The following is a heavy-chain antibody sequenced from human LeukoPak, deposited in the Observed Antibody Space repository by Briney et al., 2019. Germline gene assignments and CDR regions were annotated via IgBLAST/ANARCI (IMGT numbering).Heavy chain of an antibody. CDR3: ARGDYYDSSGYYELDY. CDR1: GFTFSSYA. J-gene: IGHJ4*02. D-gene: IGHD3-22*01. Sequence: PGGSLRLSCAASGFTFSSYAMHWVRQAPGKGLEWVAVISYDGSNKYYADSVKGRFTISGDNSKNTLYLQMNSLRAEDTAVYYCARGDYYDSSGYYELDYWGQGTLVTVSS. CDR2: ISYDGSNK. V-gene: IGHV3-30-3*01.